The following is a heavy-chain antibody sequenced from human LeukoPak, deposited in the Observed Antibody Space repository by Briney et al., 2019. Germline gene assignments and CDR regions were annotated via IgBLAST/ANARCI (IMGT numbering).Heavy chain of an antibody. Sequence: GGSLRLSCAASGFSISSYDMSWVRQAPGKGLEWVSGVSHDGGRTYYVDSVKGRLTISRDISKNSLYLQMNSLRAEDTAIYYRAKGRIVGATSFDYWGQGTLVTVSS. CDR1: GFSISSYD. V-gene: IGHV3-23*01. D-gene: IGHD1-26*01. CDR3: AKGRIVGATSFDY. J-gene: IGHJ4*02. CDR2: VSHDGGRT.